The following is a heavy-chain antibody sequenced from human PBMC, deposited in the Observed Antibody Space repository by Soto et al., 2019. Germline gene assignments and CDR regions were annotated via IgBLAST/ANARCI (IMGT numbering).Heavy chain of an antibody. CDR1: GFTFSTYA. V-gene: IGHV3-30-3*01. Sequence: GGSLRLSCAASGFTFSTYAIHWVRQAPGKGLEWVAVISYDGSSKFYADSVKGRFTISRDNSTVYLQMNSRRAEDTAVYYWARDGGGSYYGSGNIDYWGQGTLVTVSS. CDR3: ARDGGGSYYGSGNIDY. CDR2: ISYDGSSK. J-gene: IGHJ4*02. D-gene: IGHD3-10*01.